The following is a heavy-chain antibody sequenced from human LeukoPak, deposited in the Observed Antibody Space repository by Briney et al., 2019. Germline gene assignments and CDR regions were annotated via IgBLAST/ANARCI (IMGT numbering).Heavy chain of an antibody. V-gene: IGHV3-30*02. Sequence: PGGSLRLSCAASGFTFSSYGMHWVRQAPGKGLEWVAFIRYDGSNKYYADCVKGRFTISRDNSKNTLYLQLNSLRAEDTAVYYCAKAARRPFYYYYYYMDVWGKGTTVTVSS. CDR3: AKAARRPFYYYYYYMDV. CDR1: GFTFSSYG. CDR2: IRYDGSNK. J-gene: IGHJ6*03.